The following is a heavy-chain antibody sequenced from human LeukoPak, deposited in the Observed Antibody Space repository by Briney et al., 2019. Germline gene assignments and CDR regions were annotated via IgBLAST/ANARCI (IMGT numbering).Heavy chain of an antibody. D-gene: IGHD3-16*02. CDR2: IYYSGST. V-gene: IGHV4-59*08. Sequence: PSETLSLTCTVSGGSISSYYWSWIRQPPGKGLEWIGYIYYSGSTNYNPSLKSRATISVDTSKNQFSLNLSSVTAADTAVYYCARHELRLGELSSAQWGQGTLVTVSS. CDR3: ARHELRLGELSSAQ. CDR1: GGSISSYY. J-gene: IGHJ4*02.